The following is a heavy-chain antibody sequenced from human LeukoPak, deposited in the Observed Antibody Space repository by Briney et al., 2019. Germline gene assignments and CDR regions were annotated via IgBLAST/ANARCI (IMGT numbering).Heavy chain of an antibody. CDR2: INPNSGGT. Sequence: ASVKVSCKASGYTFTGYYMHSVRQAPGQGLEWMGWINPNSGGTNYAQKFQGRVTMTRDTSISTAYMELSRLRSDDTAVYYCARGVDFWSGYSADYWGQGTLVTVSS. J-gene: IGHJ4*02. V-gene: IGHV1-2*02. CDR1: GYTFTGYY. D-gene: IGHD3-3*01. CDR3: ARGVDFWSGYSADY.